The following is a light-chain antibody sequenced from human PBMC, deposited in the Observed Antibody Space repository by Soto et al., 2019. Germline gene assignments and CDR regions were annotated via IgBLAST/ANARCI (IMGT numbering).Light chain of an antibody. V-gene: IGKV1-9*01. CDR1: QGISSY. Sequence: DIQLTQSPSFLSASVGDRVTITCRASQGISSYLAWYQQKPWKSPKLQIYAVSTLQRGIPSRFSGSGTGREFPLTLSSLQPEDVAVYYCQQLNNYPLTVRGGTKVELK. J-gene: IGKJ4*02. CDR3: QQLNNYPLT. CDR2: AVS.